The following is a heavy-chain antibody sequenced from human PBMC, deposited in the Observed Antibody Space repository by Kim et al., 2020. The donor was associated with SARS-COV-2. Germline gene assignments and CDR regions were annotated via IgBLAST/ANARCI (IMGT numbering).Heavy chain of an antibody. V-gene: IGHV3-23*01. CDR3: AKAMWLVYYYYYGMDV. CDR1: GFTFSSYA. Sequence: GGSLRLSCAASGFTFSSYAMSWVRQAPGKGLEWVSAISGSGGSTYYADSVKGRFTISRDNSKNTLYLQMNSLRAEDTAVYYCAKAMWLVYYYYYGMDVWGQGTTVTVSS. J-gene: IGHJ6*02. D-gene: IGHD6-19*01. CDR2: ISGSGGST.